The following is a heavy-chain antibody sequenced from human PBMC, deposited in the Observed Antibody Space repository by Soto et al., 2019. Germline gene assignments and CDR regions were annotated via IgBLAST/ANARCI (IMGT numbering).Heavy chain of an antibody. CDR3: ARPGSSSWYSPFDI. J-gene: IGHJ3*02. V-gene: IGHV4-39*01. D-gene: IGHD6-13*01. Sequence: SETLSLTCTVSGGSISSSSYYWGWIRQPPGRGLEWIGSIYYSGSTYYKPSLKSRVTVSVDTSKNQFSLKLTSVTAADTAVYYCARPGSSSWYSPFDIWGRGTMVTVSS. CDR2: IYYSGST. CDR1: GGSISSSSYY.